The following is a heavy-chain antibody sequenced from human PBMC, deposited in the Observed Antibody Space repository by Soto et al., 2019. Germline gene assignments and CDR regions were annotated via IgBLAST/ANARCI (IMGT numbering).Heavy chain of an antibody. CDR1: GFSLSTTGVG. CDR2: IYWNDDK. J-gene: IGHJ5*02. D-gene: IGHD3-22*01. V-gene: IGHV2-5*01. CDR3: AYPQYYYDSSVAFGP. Sequence: GSGPTLVNPTQTLTLTCTLSGFSLSTTGVGVGWIRQPPGKALEWLALIYWNDDKRYSPSLKSRVTITKDTSKNQVVLTMTNMDPVDTATYYCAYPQYYYDSSVAFGPWGQGTLVTVSS.